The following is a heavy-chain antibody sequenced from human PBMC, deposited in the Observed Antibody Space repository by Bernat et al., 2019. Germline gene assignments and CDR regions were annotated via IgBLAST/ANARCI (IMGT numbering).Heavy chain of an antibody. V-gene: IGHV3-30*18. D-gene: IGHD3-9*01. CDR3: AKNIPPNILTGYYKSYYYGMDV. CDR1: GFTFSSYG. J-gene: IGHJ6*02. CDR2: ISYDGSNK. Sequence: QVQLVESGGGVVQPGRSLRLSCAASGFTFSSYGMHWVRQAPGKGLEWVAVISYDGSNKYYADSVKGRFTISRDNSKNTLYLQMNSLRAEDTAVYYGAKNIPPNILTGYYKSYYYGMDVGGQGPTATVSS.